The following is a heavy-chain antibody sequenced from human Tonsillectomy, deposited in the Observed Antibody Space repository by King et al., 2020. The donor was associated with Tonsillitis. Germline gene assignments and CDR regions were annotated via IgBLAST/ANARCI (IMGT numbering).Heavy chain of an antibody. D-gene: IGHD2-15*01. V-gene: IGHV4-30-4*07. CDR2: IYYSGST. J-gene: IGHJ6*02. Sequence: QLQESGPGLVKPSQTLSLTCAVSGGSISSGGYSWSWIRQPPGKGLEWIGYIYYSGSTYYNPSLKSRVTISVDTSKNQFSLKLSSVTAADTAVYYCAIAPRYCSGGSCYSLSSYYYGMDVWGQGTTVTVSS. CDR3: AIAPRYCSGGSCYSLSSYYYGMDV. CDR1: GGSISSGGYS.